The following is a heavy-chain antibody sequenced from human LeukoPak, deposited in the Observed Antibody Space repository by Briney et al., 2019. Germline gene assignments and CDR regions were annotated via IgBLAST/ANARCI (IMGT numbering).Heavy chain of an antibody. V-gene: IGHV4-31*03. D-gene: IGHD2-15*01. J-gene: IGHJ4*02. CDR2: IYYSGST. Sequence: SETLSLTCTVSGGSISSGGYYWSWIRQHPGKGLEWFGYIYYSGSTYYNPSLKSRVTISVDTSKNQFSLKLSSVTAADTAVYYCAGGYCSGGSCFNYFDYWGQGTLVTVSS. CDR1: GGSISSGGYY. CDR3: AGGYCSGGSCFNYFDY.